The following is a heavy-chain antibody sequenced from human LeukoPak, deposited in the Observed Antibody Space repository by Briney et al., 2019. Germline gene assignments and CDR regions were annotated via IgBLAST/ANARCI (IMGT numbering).Heavy chain of an antibody. D-gene: IGHD4-23*01. V-gene: IGHV3-11*04. J-gene: IGHJ4*02. Sequence: PGGSLSLSCAASGFSFSDYYMTWIRQAPGKGLEWVSYISGRATTIYHADSVKGRFTISRDNAQNSLYLQMNSLRAEDTAVYYCARDSGYGGNSGYFDDWGQGTLVTVSS. CDR1: GFSFSDYY. CDR2: ISGRATTI. CDR3: ARDSGYGGNSGYFDD.